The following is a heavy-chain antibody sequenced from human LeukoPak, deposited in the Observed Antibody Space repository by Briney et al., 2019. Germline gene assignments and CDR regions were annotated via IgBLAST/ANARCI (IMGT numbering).Heavy chain of an antibody. J-gene: IGHJ6*03. D-gene: IGHD5-18*01. V-gene: IGHV3-30*02. CDR2: IWYGGSNK. Sequence: GGSLRLSCAASGFTFSSYGMHWVRQAPGKGLEWVAVIWYGGSNKYYADSVKGRFTISRDNSKNTLYLQMNSLRAEDTAVYYCAKAGNTVLVSNYYYYMDVWGKGTTVTVSS. CDR3: AKAGNTVLVSNYYYYMDV. CDR1: GFTFSSYG.